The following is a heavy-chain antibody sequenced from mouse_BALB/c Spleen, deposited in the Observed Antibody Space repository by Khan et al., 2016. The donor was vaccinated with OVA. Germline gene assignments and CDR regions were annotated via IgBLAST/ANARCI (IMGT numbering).Heavy chain of an antibody. J-gene: IGHJ2*01. D-gene: IGHD1-1*02. Sequence: QIQLVQSGPELKKPGETVKISCKASGYTFKDYVMNWVKQSPGEGLKWMGWMNTYTGEPTYADDFKGRFAFSLETSASTASLQISSLKNEDTATXFCVRLHGWYWCQGTTLTVSS. CDR1: GYTFKDYV. V-gene: IGHV9-3-1*01. CDR2: MNTYTGEP. CDR3: VRLHGWY.